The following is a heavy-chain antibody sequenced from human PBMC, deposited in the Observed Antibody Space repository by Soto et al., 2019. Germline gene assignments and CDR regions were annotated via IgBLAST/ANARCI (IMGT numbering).Heavy chain of an antibody. D-gene: IGHD3-9*01. Sequence: EVQLVESGGGLVQPGGSLRLSCAASGFTVSSNYMSWVRQAPGKGLEWVSVIYSGGSTYYADSVKGRFTISRDNSKNTLYLQMNSLKADDTAVYYCARVLRYFDNYYYGMDVWGQGTTVTVSS. CDR3: ARVLRYFDNYYYGMDV. CDR1: GFTVSSNY. J-gene: IGHJ6*02. CDR2: IYSGGST. V-gene: IGHV3-66*01.